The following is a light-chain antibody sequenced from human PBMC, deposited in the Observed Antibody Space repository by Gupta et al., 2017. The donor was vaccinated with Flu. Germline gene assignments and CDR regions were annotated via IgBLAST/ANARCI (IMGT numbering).Light chain of an antibody. CDR3: QQTSSDPRT. Sequence: DIQMTQSPSSLSASVGDRVTITCRASQNIRNYLNWYQQRPGKAPKLLIYGISTLHSGVPSRFSGSGYGTDFTLTITSLQPEDFATYYCQQTSSDPRTFGQGTKVEIK. J-gene: IGKJ1*01. V-gene: IGKV1-39*01. CDR1: QNIRNY. CDR2: GIS.